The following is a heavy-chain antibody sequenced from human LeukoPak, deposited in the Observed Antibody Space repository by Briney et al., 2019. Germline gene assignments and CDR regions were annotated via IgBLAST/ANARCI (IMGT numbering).Heavy chain of an antibody. Sequence: SVKVSCKASGYTFTSYGISWVRQAPGQGLEWMGGIIPIFGTANYAQKFQGRVTITADESTSTAYMELSSLRSEDTAVYYCARGRSLDSGSYSGGVYWGQGTLVTVSS. CDR1: GYTFTSYG. CDR2: IIPIFGTA. D-gene: IGHD1-26*01. J-gene: IGHJ4*02. V-gene: IGHV1-69*13. CDR3: ARGRSLDSGSYSGGVY.